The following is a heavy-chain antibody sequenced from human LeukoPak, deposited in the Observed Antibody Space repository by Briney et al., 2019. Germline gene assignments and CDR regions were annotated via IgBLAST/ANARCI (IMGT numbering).Heavy chain of an antibody. V-gene: IGHV1-69*05. J-gene: IGHJ4*02. CDR3: ARVGSSSWIFDY. Sequence: SVKVSCKASGGTFSSYAISWVRQAPGQGLEWMGGIIPTLGTANYAQKFQGRVTITTDESTSTAYMELSSLRSEDTAVYYCARVGSSSWIFDYWGQGTLVTVSS. CDR2: IIPTLGTA. CDR1: GGTFSSYA. D-gene: IGHD6-13*01.